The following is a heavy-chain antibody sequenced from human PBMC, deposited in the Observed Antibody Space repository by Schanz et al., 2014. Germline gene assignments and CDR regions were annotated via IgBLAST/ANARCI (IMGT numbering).Heavy chain of an antibody. CDR2: ISYDGSFE. V-gene: IGHV3-30*19. Sequence: QVQLVESGGGVVQPGRSLRLSCAASGFTFSSYGMHWVRQAPGKGLEWVAFISYDGSFEDYLDSVKGRFTISRDNSKNTVYLQMDSLRPEDTAVYYCAKQFLSYYFYGMDVWGQGTTVSVSS. D-gene: IGHD4-4*01. CDR1: GFTFSSYG. J-gene: IGHJ6*02. CDR3: AKQFLSYYFYGMDV.